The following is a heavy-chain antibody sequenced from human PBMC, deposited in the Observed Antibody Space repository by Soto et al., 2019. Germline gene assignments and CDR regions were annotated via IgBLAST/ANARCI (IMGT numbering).Heavy chain of an antibody. V-gene: IGHV1-69*13. CDR2: IIPIFGTA. Sequence: SVKVSCKASGCTFSSYAISWVRQAPGQGLEWMGGIIPIFGTANYAQKFQGRVTITADESTSTAYMELSSLRSEDTAVYYCASTPAAGTEMGRSLYGMDVWGQGTTVTVSS. CDR3: ASTPAAGTEMGRSLYGMDV. J-gene: IGHJ6*02. D-gene: IGHD6-13*01. CDR1: GCTFSSYA.